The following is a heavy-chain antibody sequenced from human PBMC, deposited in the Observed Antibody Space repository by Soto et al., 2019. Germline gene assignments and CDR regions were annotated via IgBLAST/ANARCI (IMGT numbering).Heavy chain of an antibody. CDR1: GFTVSSNY. D-gene: IGHD4-17*01. V-gene: IGHV3-66*01. CDR3: ASSIPPYDYGDYVVY. Sequence: EVQLVESGGGLVQPGGSLRLSCAASGFTVSSNYMSWVRQAPGKGLEWVSVIYSGGSTYYADSVKGRFTISRDNSKNTLYLQMNSLRAEDTAVYYCASSIPPYDYGDYVVYWGQGTLVTVSS. CDR2: IYSGGST. J-gene: IGHJ4*02.